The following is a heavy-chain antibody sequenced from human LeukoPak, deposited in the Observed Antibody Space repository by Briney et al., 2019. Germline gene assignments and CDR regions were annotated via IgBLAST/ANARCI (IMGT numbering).Heavy chain of an antibody. CDR3: ARTYYDILTGLSPRAFDI. Sequence: PGRSLRLSCAASEFTFSSYAMHWVRQAPGKGLEWVAVISYDGSNKYYADSVKGRFTISRDNSRNTLYLQMNSLRAEDTAVYYCARTYYDILTGLSPRAFDIWGQGTMVTVSS. J-gene: IGHJ3*02. V-gene: IGHV3-30*04. D-gene: IGHD3-9*01. CDR1: EFTFSSYA. CDR2: ISYDGSNK.